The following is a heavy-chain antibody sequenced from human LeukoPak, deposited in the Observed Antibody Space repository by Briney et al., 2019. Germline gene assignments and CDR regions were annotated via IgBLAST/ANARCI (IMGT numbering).Heavy chain of an antibody. CDR2: FIPLFDKA. CDR3: ARQRSGNFPAYFDY. CDR1: GGGSE. D-gene: IGHD1-26*01. Sequence: ASVKLSCKSSGGGSEINWVRQAPGQGLEWMGGFIPLFDKANYAQKFQGRVSIIADESTSTPYMALSSLRSEDTALYYCARQRSGNFPAYFDYWGLGTLVTVSS. V-gene: IGHV1-69*13. J-gene: IGHJ4*02.